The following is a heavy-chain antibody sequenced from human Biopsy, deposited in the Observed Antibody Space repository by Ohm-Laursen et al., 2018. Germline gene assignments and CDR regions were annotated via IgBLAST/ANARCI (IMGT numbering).Heavy chain of an antibody. CDR1: GFTFSSYW. D-gene: IGHD6-6*01. CDR2: ISETSSHI. V-gene: IGHV3-21*01. J-gene: IGHJ6*02. Sequence: SLRLSCAASGFTFSSYWMNWVRQAPGKGLEWISYISETSSHIYDADSVKGQFTVARDNAKNSLYLQLNSLRAEDTAVYYCARDSRRTAREGGMDVWGQGTTVTVSS. CDR3: ARDSRRTAREGGMDV.